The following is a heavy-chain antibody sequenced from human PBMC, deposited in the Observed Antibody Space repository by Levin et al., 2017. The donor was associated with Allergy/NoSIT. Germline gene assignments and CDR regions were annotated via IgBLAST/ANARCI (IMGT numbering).Heavy chain of an antibody. J-gene: IGHJ1*01. V-gene: IGHV3-33*01. D-gene: IGHD6-19*01. CDR3: AREDAYGSRAEYFLH. CDR1: GFTFSSFG. Sequence: GGSLRLSCVASGFTFSSFGMHWVRQAPGKGLEWLALIWNDGGNIYYGDSVKGRFTISRDNSKNTVYLQMNSLKDEDTAVYYCAREDAYGSRAEYFLHWGRGTLVTVSS. CDR2: IWNDGGNI.